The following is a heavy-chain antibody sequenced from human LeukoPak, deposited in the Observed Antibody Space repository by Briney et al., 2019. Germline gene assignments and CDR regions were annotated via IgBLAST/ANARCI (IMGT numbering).Heavy chain of an antibody. CDR1: GFTFSSNY. CDR2: ISSSGSTI. Sequence: GGSLRLSCAASGFTFSSNYMSWVRQAPGKGLEWVSYISSSGSTIYYADSVKGRFTISRDNAKNSLYLQMNSLRAEDTAVYYCAREAIGFSFDPWGQGTLVTVSS. J-gene: IGHJ5*02. CDR3: AREAIGFSFDP. V-gene: IGHV3-11*01. D-gene: IGHD2/OR15-2a*01.